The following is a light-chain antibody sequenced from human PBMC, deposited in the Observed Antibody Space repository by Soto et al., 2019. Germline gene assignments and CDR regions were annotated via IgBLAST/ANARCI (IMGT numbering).Light chain of an antibody. CDR3: HHYGSS. CDR1: QRVNSKY. CDR2: GAS. V-gene: IGKV3-20*01. J-gene: IGKJ4*01. Sequence: EIVLTHSPGTLSLSPGERASLSCRASQRVNSKYLAWYQHKPGQAPRLVIYGASNRATGLPDRFSGSGSGTDFTRPIRRLETEDFAFYYCHHYGSSFGGGTRVEF.